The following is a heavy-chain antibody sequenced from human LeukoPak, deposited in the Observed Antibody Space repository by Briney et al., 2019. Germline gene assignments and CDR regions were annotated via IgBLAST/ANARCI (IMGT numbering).Heavy chain of an antibody. CDR3: ARDTYYDFWSGSNNWFDS. D-gene: IGHD3-3*01. V-gene: IGHV4-61*02. CDR1: GGSISSGSYY. J-gene: IGHJ5*01. Sequence: SETLSLTCTVSGGSISSGSYYWSWIRQPAGKGLEWIGRIYTSGSTNYNPSLKSRVTISVDTSKNQFSLKLSSVTAADTAVYYCARDTYYDFWSGSNNWFDSWGQGTLVTVSS. CDR2: IYTSGST.